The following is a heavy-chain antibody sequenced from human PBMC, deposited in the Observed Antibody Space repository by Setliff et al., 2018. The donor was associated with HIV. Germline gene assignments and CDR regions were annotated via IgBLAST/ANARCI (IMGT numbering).Heavy chain of an antibody. J-gene: IGHJ6*03. V-gene: IGHV1-69*13. D-gene: IGHD3-10*01. Sequence: GASVKVSCKASGGTFSSYAISWARQAPGQGLEWMGGIIPIFGTANYAQKFQGRVTITADESTSTVYMELRSLISDDTAVYYCAREGLWFGDRGYFMDVWGKGTAVTVSS. CDR3: AREGLWFGDRGYFMDV. CDR2: IIPIFGTA. CDR1: GGTFSSYA.